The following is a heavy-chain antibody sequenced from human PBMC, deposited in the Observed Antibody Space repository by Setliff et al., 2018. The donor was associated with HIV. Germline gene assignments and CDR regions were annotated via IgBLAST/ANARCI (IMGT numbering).Heavy chain of an antibody. D-gene: IGHD3-10*01. CDR3: AKDTTVRGVRSYYVDV. CDR1: GFIFDDYA. J-gene: IGHJ6*03. Sequence: GGSLRFSCAASGFIFDDYAMHWVRQAPGKGLEWVSGISWNSGSIGYADSVKGRFTISRDNAKNSLYLQMNSLRAEDTAFYYCAKDTTVRGVRSYYVDVWGKGTTVTVSS. CDR2: ISWNSGSI. V-gene: IGHV3-9*01.